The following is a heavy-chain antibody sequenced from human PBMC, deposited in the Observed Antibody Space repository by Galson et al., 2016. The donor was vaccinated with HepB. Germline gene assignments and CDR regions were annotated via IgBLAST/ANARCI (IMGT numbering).Heavy chain of an antibody. Sequence: SVKVSCKASGYTFSTYAMHWVRQAPGQRLEWLGWINAGNGNTKYSQKFQGRVTITRDTSASTGYMELSSLRSEDTAVYYCARGNFGSGLGFRWLDPWGQETLVTVSS. V-gene: IGHV1-3*01. CDR1: GYTFSTYA. J-gene: IGHJ5*02. D-gene: IGHD3-10*01. CDR2: INAGNGNT. CDR3: ARGNFGSGLGFRWLDP.